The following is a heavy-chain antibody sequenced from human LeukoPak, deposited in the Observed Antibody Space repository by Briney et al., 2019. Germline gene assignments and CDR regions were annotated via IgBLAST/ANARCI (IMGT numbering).Heavy chain of an antibody. J-gene: IGHJ4*02. CDR1: GFTFSSYA. CDR2: ISGSGGST. V-gene: IGHV3-23*01. D-gene: IGHD6-19*01. CDR3: ANNRRDSSGWYRNDY. Sequence: GGSLRLSCAASGFTFSSYAMSWVRQAPGKGLEWVSAISGSGGSTYYADSVKGRFTISRDNSKNTLYLQMNSLRAEDTAVYYCANNRRDSSGWYRNDYWGQGTLVTVSS.